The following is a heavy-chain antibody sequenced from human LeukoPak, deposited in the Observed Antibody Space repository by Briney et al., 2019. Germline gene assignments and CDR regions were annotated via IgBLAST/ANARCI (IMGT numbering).Heavy chain of an antibody. CDR1: SSEY. Sequence: SSEYITLVGQALEKRLEWVSILHSGGSTCYADSVKGRFTISRDNSRNTLYLQMNSLRAEDTAVYYCASRDKGYYYGMDVWGQGTTVTVSS. D-gene: IGHD5-24*01. CDR2: LHSGGST. J-gene: IGHJ6*02. V-gene: IGHV3-66*01. CDR3: ASRDKGYYYGMDV.